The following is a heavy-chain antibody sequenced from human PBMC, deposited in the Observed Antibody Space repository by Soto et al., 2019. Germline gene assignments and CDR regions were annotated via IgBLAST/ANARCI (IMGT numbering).Heavy chain of an antibody. D-gene: IGHD3-22*01. J-gene: IGHJ4*02. V-gene: IGHV3-23*01. CDR3: AKYYYDSSGYYHSDPYFDY. Sequence: LRLSCAASGFTFSSYAMSWVRQAPGKGLEWVSAISGSGGSTYYADSVKGRFTTSRDNSKNTLYLQMNSLRAEDTAVYYCAKYYYDSSGYYHSDPYFDYWGQGTLVTVSS. CDR1: GFTFSSYA. CDR2: ISGSGGST.